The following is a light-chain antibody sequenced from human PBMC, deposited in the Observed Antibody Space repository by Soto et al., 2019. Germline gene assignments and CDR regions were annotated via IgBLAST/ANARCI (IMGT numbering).Light chain of an antibody. CDR1: QSLSKY. V-gene: IGKV3-11*01. Sequence: EIVLTQSPATLSLSPGERATLSCRASQSLSKYLAWYQQKPGQAPRLLIYDASNRATGIPARFSGSGSGTEFTLTISSLEPEDFAVYYCQQRSNWRGTFGGGTKVEI. CDR2: DAS. J-gene: IGKJ4*01. CDR3: QQRSNWRGT.